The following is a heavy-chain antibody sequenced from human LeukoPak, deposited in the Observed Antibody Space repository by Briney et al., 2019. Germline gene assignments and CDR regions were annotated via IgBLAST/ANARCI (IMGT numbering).Heavy chain of an antibody. CDR2: IDSSSSYM. CDR3: ARASRGPFDI. Sequence: PGGSLRLSCAASGFTFSTYSMNWVRQAPGKGLEWVSSIDSSSSYMFYADSVKGRFTISRDNAKSSLYLQMNSLRAEDTAVYYCARASRGPFDIWGQGTMVTVS. J-gene: IGHJ3*02. V-gene: IGHV3-21*01. CDR1: GFTFSTYS. D-gene: IGHD3-22*01.